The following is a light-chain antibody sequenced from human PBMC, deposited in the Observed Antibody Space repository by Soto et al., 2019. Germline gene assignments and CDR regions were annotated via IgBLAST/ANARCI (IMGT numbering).Light chain of an antibody. CDR3: QQYHTDWT. CDR1: ESIDNW. CDR2: AAS. J-gene: IGKJ1*01. V-gene: IGKV1-5*01. Sequence: IQLTQSPSTLSASGVDTVTITCRASESIDNWLALYQQKPGKAPKLLLIAASTLVRGVPSRFSARGSGTEFTLTISSLQADDYATFYCQQYHTDWTFGQGTKVDI.